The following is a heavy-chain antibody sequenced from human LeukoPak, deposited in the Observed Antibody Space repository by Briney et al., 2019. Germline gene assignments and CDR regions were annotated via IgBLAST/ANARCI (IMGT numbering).Heavy chain of an antibody. CDR1: GFIFRICD. Sequence: PGGSQTLSCAASGFIFRICDESWLRHARGEGLVWVSGISSSGGSPYVAGSVQGRFTIPRDNSKNTLFLQMTGLRAEDTAVYYCADLGTKYYYDRSTYWGQGTLVAVSS. D-gene: IGHD3-22*01. V-gene: IGHV3-23*01. CDR2: ISSSGGSP. J-gene: IGHJ4*02. CDR3: ADLGTKYYYDRSTY.